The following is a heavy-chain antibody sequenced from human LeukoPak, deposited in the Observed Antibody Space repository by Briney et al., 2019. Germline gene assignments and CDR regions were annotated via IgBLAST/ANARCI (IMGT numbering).Heavy chain of an antibody. CDR2: IYTSGST. J-gene: IGHJ6*03. CDR3: ARGLYYYDSSGSDHYYYYYMDV. Sequence: SETLSLTCTVSGGSISSYYWSWIRQPAGKGLEWIGRIYTSGSTNYNPSLKSRVTMSVDTSKNQSSLKLSSGAAEATAVYYCARGLYYYDSSGSDHYYYYYMDVWGKGTTVTVSS. V-gene: IGHV4-4*07. D-gene: IGHD3-22*01. CDR1: GGSISSYY.